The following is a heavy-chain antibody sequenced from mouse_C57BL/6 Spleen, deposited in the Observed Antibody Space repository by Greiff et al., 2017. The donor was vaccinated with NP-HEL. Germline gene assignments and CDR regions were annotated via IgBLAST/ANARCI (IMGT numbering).Heavy chain of an antibody. CDR2: ISDGGSYT. CDR1: GFTFSSYA. Sequence: EVQLVESGGGLVKPGGSLKLSCAASGFTFSSYAMSWVRQTPEKRLEWVATISDGGSYTYYPDNVKGRFTISRDNAKNNLYLQMSHLKSEDTAMYYCARDHGYYGSSYDYWGQGTTLTVSS. D-gene: IGHD1-1*01. CDR3: ARDHGYYGSSYDY. J-gene: IGHJ2*01. V-gene: IGHV5-4*01.